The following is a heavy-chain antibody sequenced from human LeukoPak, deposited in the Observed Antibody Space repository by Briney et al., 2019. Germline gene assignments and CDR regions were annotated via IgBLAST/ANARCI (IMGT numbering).Heavy chain of an antibody. CDR1: GGPISSGDYY. V-gene: IGHV4-30-4*08. CDR2: IYYSGST. CDR3: ARIDVDYDFWSGYSGWFDY. J-gene: IGHJ4*02. Sequence: SSETLSLTCTVSGGPISSGDYYWSWIRQPPGKGLEWIGYIYYSGSTYYNPSLKSRVTISVDTSKNQFSLKLSSVTAADTAVYYCARIDVDYDFWSGYSGWFDYWGQGTLVTVSS. D-gene: IGHD3-3*01.